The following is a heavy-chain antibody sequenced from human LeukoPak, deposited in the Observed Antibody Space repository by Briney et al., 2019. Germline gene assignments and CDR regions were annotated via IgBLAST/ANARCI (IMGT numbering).Heavy chain of an antibody. CDR3: ANLYNWNDWHYYGMDV. CDR1: GFTFSSYA. J-gene: IGHJ6*02. V-gene: IGHV3-30-3*01. CDR2: ISYDGSNK. Sequence: PGRSLRLSCAASGFTFSSYAMHWVRQAPGKGLEWVAVISYDGSNKYYADSVKGRFTISRDNSKNTLYLQMNSLRAEDTAVYYCANLYNWNDWHYYGMDVWGQGTTVTVSS. D-gene: IGHD1-1*01.